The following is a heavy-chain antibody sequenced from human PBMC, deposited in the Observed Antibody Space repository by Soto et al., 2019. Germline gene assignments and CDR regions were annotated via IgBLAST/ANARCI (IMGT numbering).Heavy chain of an antibody. D-gene: IGHD6-19*01. V-gene: IGHV3-30*18. CDR3: AKVRRGWYYFDY. Sequence: PGGSLRLSCAASGFTFSSYGMHWVRQAPGKGLERVAVISYDGSNKYYADSVKGRFTISRDNSKNTLYLQMNSLRAEDTAVYYCAKVRRGWYYFDYWGQGTLVTVSS. J-gene: IGHJ4*02. CDR2: ISYDGSNK. CDR1: GFTFSSYG.